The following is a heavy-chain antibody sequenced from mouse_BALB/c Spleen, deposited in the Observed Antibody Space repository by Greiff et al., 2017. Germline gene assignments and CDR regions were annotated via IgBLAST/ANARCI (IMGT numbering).Heavy chain of an antibody. V-gene: IGHV5-6-3*01. J-gene: IGHJ2*01. CDR2: INSNGGST. D-gene: IGHD4-1*01. CDR1: GFTFSSYG. CDR3: AREDWAGDY. Sequence: EVQLQESGGGLVQPGGSLKLSCAASGFTFSSYGMSWVRQTPDKRLELVATINSNGGSTYYPDSVKGRFTISRDNAKNTLYLQMSSLKSEDTAMYYCAREDWAGDYWGQGTTLTVSS.